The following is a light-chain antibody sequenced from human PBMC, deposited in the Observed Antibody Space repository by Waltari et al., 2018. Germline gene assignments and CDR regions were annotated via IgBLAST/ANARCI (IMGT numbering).Light chain of an antibody. CDR3: QQYDGSAVT. CDR1: QSVTSIS. J-gene: IGKJ4*01. CDR2: GTS. Sequence: IVLTQSPDTLSLSPGERATLSCSASQSVTSISLAWYQQKPGQAPRLLIYGTSSRATGFLDRFSGSGSGTDFTLTISRLEPEDFAVYHCQQYDGSAVTFGGGTK. V-gene: IGKV3-20*01.